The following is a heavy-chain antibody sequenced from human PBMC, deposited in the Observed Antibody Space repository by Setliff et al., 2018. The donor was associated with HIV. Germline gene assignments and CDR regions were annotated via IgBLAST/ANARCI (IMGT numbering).Heavy chain of an antibody. CDR3: ARVIGWNDAGDY. J-gene: IGHJ4*02. CDR2: IYPGDSDA. V-gene: IGHV5-51*01. D-gene: IGHD1-1*01. Sequence: PGESLKISCKGSGYSFTNYWIGWVRQVPGKGLEWMGVIYPGDSDAKYNPSSQDQVTISIDKSIDTAYLQWGSLKASDTAIYYCARVIGWNDAGDYWGRGTLVTVSS. CDR1: GYSFTNYW.